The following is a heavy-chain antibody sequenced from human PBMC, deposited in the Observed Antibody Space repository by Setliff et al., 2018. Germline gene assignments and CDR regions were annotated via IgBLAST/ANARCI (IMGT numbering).Heavy chain of an antibody. D-gene: IGHD3-3*01. CDR3: ARAQSWSGVPYYFDN. CDR1: GYTFTSYD. CDR2: MNPNSGNT. Sequence: ASVKVSCKASGYTFTSYDINWVQQATGQGLEWMGWMNPNSGNTGYAQKFQGRVTMTSTTSISTAYMDLSSLRFEDTAVYYCARAQSWSGVPYYFDNWGQGTLVTVSS. V-gene: IGHV1-8*02. J-gene: IGHJ4*02.